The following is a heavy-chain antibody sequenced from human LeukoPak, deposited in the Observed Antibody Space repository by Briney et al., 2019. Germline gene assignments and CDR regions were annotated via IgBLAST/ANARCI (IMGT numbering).Heavy chain of an antibody. D-gene: IGHD3/OR15-3a*01. CDR2: IYHTGSA. V-gene: IGHV4-31*03. J-gene: IGHJ4*02. CDR3: ARDRGLGPGH. Sequence: SETLSLTCTVSGGSISSGGYYWSWIRQQPGKGLEWIGYIYHTGSAYYNPSLKSRVTVSIDTSKNQFSLRLNSVTAADTAVYYCARDRGLGPGHWGQGTLVTVSS. CDR1: GGSISSGGYY.